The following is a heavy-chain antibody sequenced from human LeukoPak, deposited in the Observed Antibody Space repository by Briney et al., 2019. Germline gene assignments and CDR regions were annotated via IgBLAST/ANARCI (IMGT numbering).Heavy chain of an antibody. D-gene: IGHD3-22*01. CDR3: ARDDSSSYSDY. Sequence: SETLSLTCAVYGGSFSGYYWSWIRQPPGKGLEWIGEINHSGSTNYNPSLKSRVTISVDTSKNQFSLKLSSVTAADTAVYYCARDDSSSYSDYWGQGTLVTVSS. J-gene: IGHJ4*02. CDR1: GGSFSGYY. V-gene: IGHV4-34*01. CDR2: INHSGST.